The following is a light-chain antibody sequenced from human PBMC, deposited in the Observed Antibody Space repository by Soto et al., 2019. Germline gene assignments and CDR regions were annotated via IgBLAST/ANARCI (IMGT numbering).Light chain of an antibody. V-gene: IGLV2-14*01. Sequence: QSVLTQPASVSGSPGQSITISCTGTSSDVGGYNYVSWYQQHPGKAPKLMICEVSNRPSGVSNRFSGSKSGNTASLTISGLQAEDEADDYYSSYKSNNTVIFGGGTKVTVL. CDR2: EVS. CDR1: SSDVGGYNY. CDR3: SSYKSNNTVI. J-gene: IGLJ2*01.